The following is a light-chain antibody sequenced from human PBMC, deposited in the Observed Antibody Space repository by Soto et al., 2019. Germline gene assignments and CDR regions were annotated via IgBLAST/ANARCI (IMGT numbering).Light chain of an antibody. CDR2: GAS. CDR1: QSVSSSY. J-gene: IGKJ1*01. V-gene: IGKV3-20*01. CDR3: QQDGSSPVT. Sequence: EIGLTQSPGTLSLSPGERATLSCRASQSVSSSYLAWYQQKPGQAPRLLIYGASSRATGIPDRFSGSGSVTDFNLTISRLEPEDFAVYYCQQDGSSPVTFGHETKVEIK.